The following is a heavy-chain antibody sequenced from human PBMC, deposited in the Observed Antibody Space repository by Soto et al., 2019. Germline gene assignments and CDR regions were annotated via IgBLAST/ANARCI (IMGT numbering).Heavy chain of an antibody. CDR2: IWYDGSNK. CDR1: GFTFSSYG. J-gene: IGHJ6*02. CDR3: ARTPWAYYYDSSGYYYYYGMDV. D-gene: IGHD3-22*01. V-gene: IGHV3-33*01. Sequence: QVQLVESGGGVVQPGRSLRLSCAASGFTFSSYGMHWVRQAPGKGLEWVAVIWYDGSNKYYADSVKGRFTISRDNSKNTLYLQMNSLRAEDTAVYYCARTPWAYYYDSSGYYYYYGMDVWGQGTTVTVSS.